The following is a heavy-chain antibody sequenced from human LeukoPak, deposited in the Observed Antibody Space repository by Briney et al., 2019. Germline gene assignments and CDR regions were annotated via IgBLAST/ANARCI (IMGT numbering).Heavy chain of an antibody. CDR1: GGSISSGGYY. CDR3: AGHATPGAYCGGDCYSNGFDY. Sequence: ASETLSLTCTVSGGSISSGGYYWSWIRQHPGKGLEWIGYIYYSGSTYYNPSLKSRVTISIDTSKNQFSLKLSSVTAADTAVYYCAGHATPGAYCGGDCYSNGFDYWGQGTLVTVSS. D-gene: IGHD2-21*02. J-gene: IGHJ4*02. V-gene: IGHV4-31*03. CDR2: IYYSGST.